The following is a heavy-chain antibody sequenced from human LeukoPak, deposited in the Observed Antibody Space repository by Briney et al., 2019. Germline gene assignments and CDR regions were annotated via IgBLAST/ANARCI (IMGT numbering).Heavy chain of an antibody. D-gene: IGHD3-22*01. Sequence: SETLSLTCAVYGGSFSGYYWSWIRQPAGKGLEWIGRIYTSGSTNYNPSLKSRVTISVDTSKNHFSLKLRSVTAAAPAVYYCAXXXXXYDSSGYQYYFDYWGQGTLVTVSS. CDR3: AXXXXXYDSSGYQYYFDY. J-gene: IGHJ4*02. CDR2: IYTSGST. V-gene: IGHV4-59*10. CDR1: GGSFSGYY.